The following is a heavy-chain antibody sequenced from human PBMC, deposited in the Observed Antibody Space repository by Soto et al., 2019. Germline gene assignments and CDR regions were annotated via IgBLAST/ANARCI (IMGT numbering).Heavy chain of an antibody. V-gene: IGHV3-23*01. CDR1: GFTFSSYA. CDR3: AKDREYRYGLSPLHVD. Sequence: GVSLRLSCAASGFTFSSYAMSWVRQAPGKGLEWVSAISGSGGSTYYADSVKGRFTISRDNSKNTLYLQMNSLRAEDTPVYYCAKDREYRYGLSPLHVDWGQGTRVTVSS. J-gene: IGHJ4*02. CDR2: ISGSGGST. D-gene: IGHD5-18*01.